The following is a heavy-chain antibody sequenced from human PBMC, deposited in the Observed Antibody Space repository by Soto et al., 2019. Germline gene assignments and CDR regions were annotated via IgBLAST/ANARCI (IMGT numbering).Heavy chain of an antibody. CDR2: INHGGGT. CDR1: GGSFSGYY. CDR3: ARRRAVFVVAATVGLWFDL. Sequence: PSETLSLTCAVYGGSFSGYYWSWIRQPPGKGLEWIGEINHGGGTNYNPSLERRVTISVDTSKNQFSLKLTSVAAADTAVYYCARRRAVFVVAATVGLWFDLWGKGSLVPVSS. V-gene: IGHV4-34*01. J-gene: IGHJ5*02. D-gene: IGHD2-15*01.